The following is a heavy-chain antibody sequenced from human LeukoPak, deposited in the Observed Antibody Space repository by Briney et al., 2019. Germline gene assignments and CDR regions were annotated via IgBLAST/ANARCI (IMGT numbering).Heavy chain of an antibody. Sequence: GGSLRLSCAASGFTFSSYWMSWVRQAPGKGLEWVANIKQDGSEKYYVDSVEGRFTISRDNAKNSLYLQMNSLRAEDTAVYYCARDGIVGVTCFDYWGQGTLVTVSS. D-gene: IGHD1-26*01. CDR2: IKQDGSEK. V-gene: IGHV3-7*01. CDR3: ARDGIVGVTCFDY. CDR1: GFTFSSYW. J-gene: IGHJ4*02.